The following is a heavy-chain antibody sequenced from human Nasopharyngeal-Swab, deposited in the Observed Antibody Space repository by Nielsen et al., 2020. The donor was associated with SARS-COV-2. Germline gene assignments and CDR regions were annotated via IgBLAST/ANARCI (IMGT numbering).Heavy chain of an antibody. J-gene: IGHJ5*02. CDR2: FNPNSGGT. V-gene: IGHV1-2*04. CDR3: ARGGPGYCSSTSCYGNWFDP. Sequence: WSRQAPGKGFEWLGWFNPNSGGTNYAQKFQGWATMTRDTSISTAYMELSRLRSDDTAVYFRARGGPGYCSSTSCYGNWFDPWGQGTLVTVSS. D-gene: IGHD2-2*01.